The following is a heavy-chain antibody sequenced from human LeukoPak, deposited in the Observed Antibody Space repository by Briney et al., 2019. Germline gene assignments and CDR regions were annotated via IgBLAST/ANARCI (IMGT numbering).Heavy chain of an antibody. CDR1: GFTFSSYG. CDR3: AKDKGIGPADSYGMDV. Sequence: QSGGSLRLSCAASGFTFSSYGMHWVRQAPGKGLEWVSAISGSGGSTYYADSVKGRFTISRDNPKNTLYLQMNSLRTEDTALYFCAKDKGIGPADSYGMDVWGQGTTVTVSS. D-gene: IGHD2-2*01. J-gene: IGHJ6*02. V-gene: IGHV3-23*01. CDR2: ISGSGGST.